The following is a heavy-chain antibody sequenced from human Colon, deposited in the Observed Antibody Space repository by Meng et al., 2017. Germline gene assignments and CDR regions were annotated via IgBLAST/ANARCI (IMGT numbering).Heavy chain of an antibody. D-gene: IGHD3-3*01. V-gene: IGHV3-66*02. Sequence: EVQLVGSGGGLVRPGGSLRSSCAVSGFSVSSDFMIWVRQAPGKGLEWVSMIHSSAGTFFADSVKGRFTVSTDNSKNTLYLQMNSLRIEDTAVYHCANRFVWGLGTLVTVSS. CDR2: IHSSAGT. J-gene: IGHJ4*02. CDR1: GFSVSSDF. CDR3: ANRFV.